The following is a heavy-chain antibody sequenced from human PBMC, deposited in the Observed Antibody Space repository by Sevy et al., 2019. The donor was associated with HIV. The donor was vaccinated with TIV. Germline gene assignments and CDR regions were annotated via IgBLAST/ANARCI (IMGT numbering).Heavy chain of an antibody. CDR1: GFTFSSYS. J-gene: IGHJ3*02. CDR2: ISSSSSYI. Sequence: GGSLRLSCAASGFTFSSYSMNWVRQAPGKGLEWVSSISSSSSYIYYAVSVKGRFTISRDNAKNSLYLQMNSLRAEDTAVYYCASRRITIFGVADAFDIWGQWTMVTVSS. CDR3: ASRRITIFGVADAFDI. V-gene: IGHV3-21*01. D-gene: IGHD3-3*01.